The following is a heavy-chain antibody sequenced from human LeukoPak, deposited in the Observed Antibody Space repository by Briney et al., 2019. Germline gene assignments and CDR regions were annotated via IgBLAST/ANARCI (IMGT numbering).Heavy chain of an antibody. CDR2: ISYIGTT. Sequence: PSETLSLTCAVSDDSFSSHYWTWIRQPPGKRLEWIGYISYIGTTNYNPSLKSRVTLSIDTSKNQFSLKLRSVTAADTAVHYCARDLVTVTKGFDIWGQGTMVSVSS. D-gene: IGHD4-17*01. V-gene: IGHV4-59*11. CDR1: DDSFSSHY. J-gene: IGHJ3*02. CDR3: ARDLVTVTKGFDI.